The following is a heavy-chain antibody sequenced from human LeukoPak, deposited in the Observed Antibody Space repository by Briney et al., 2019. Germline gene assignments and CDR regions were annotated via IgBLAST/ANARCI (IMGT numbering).Heavy chain of an antibody. V-gene: IGHV1-18*01. CDR2: ISAYNGNT. D-gene: IGHD3-22*01. CDR3: ARDWGYYDSSGYYYFDY. Sequence: GASVTVSCKASGYTFTSYGISWVRQAPGQGLEWMGWISAYNGNTNYAQKLQGRVTMTTDTSTSTAYMELRSLRSDDTAVYYCARDWGYYDSSGYYYFDYWGQGTLVTVSS. J-gene: IGHJ4*02. CDR1: GYTFTSYG.